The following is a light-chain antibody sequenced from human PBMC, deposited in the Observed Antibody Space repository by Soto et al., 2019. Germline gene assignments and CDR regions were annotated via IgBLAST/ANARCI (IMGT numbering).Light chain of an antibody. Sequence: EILMTQSPATLSVSPGERVTLSCRASQSVSDNLAWYQHKPGQAPRLLIYGASTRATGIPDRFSGSGSDTDFSLTIRRLDPEDFAMYYCLLYFSPDRYTFGPGTKVQIK. CDR2: GAS. CDR3: LLYFSPDRYT. V-gene: IGKV3D-15*01. J-gene: IGKJ2*01. CDR1: QSVSDN.